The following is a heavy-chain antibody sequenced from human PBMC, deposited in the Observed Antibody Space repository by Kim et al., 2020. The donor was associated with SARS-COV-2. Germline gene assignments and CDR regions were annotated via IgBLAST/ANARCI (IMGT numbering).Heavy chain of an antibody. Sequence: TPSLKSPVTISGDTYKNQFCLKLGSVTAADTAVYYCAREGSGIYYKVDYWGQGTLVTVAS. D-gene: IGHD3-10*01. J-gene: IGHJ4*02. CDR3: AREGSGIYYKVDY. V-gene: IGHV4-39*07.